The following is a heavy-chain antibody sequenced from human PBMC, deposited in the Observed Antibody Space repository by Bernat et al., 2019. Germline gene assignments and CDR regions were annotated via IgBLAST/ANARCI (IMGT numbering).Heavy chain of an antibody. CDR3: ARVPRDYRWQQLVMGAIDI. V-gene: IGHV3-7*03. J-gene: IGHJ3*02. CDR2: IKQDGSEK. CDR1: GFTFSSYW. D-gene: IGHD6-13*01. Sequence: EVQLVESGGGLVQPGGSLRLSCAASGFTFSSYWMSWVRQAPGQGLEWVANIKQDGSEKYYVDSVKGRFTISRDNAKNSLYLQMNSLRAEDTAVYYCARVPRDYRWQQLVMGAIDIWGQGTMVTVSS.